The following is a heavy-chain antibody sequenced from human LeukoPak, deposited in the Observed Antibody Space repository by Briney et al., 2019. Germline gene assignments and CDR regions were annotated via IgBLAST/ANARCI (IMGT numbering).Heavy chain of an antibody. CDR3: ARGERYSSSWSGPIYYFDY. D-gene: IGHD6-13*01. J-gene: IGHJ4*02. Sequence: ASVKVSCKASGYTSTSYDINWVRQATGQGLEWMGWVNPNSGNTGYAQKFQGRVTMTRNTSISTAYMELSSLRSEDTAVYYCARGERYSSSWSGPIYYFDYWGQGTLVTVSS. CDR1: GYTSTSYD. CDR2: VNPNSGNT. V-gene: IGHV1-8*01.